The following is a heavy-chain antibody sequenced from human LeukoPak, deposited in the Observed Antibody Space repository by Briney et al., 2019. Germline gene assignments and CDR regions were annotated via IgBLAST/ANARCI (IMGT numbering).Heavy chain of an antibody. CDR1: GFTFSSYW. CDR2: IKQDGSEK. J-gene: IGHJ4*02. D-gene: IGHD6-13*01. Sequence: GGSLRLSCAASGFTFSSYWVSWVRQAPGKGLEWVANIKQDGSEKYYVDSVKGRFTISRDNAKNSLYLQMNSLRAEDTAVYYCARDSEYSSSWYFFDYWGQGTLVTVSS. CDR3: ARDSEYSSSWYFFDY. V-gene: IGHV3-7*01.